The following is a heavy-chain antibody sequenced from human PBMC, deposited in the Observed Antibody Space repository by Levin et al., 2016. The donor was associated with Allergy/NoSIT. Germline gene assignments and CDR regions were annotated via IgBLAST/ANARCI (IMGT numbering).Heavy chain of an antibody. CDR2: ISGSGTTT. Sequence: GGSLRLSCAASGFTFNSFEMNWVRQAPGKGPEWVSYISGSGTTTYYADSVRGRFTISRDNAKNSLYLQMNSLRAEDTAVYYCVRKSPRGTTAWGGAFDIWGPGTMVTVSS. CDR1: GFTFNSFE. CDR3: VRKSPRGTTAWGGAFDI. V-gene: IGHV3-48*03. D-gene: IGHD2/OR15-2a*01. J-gene: IGHJ3*02.